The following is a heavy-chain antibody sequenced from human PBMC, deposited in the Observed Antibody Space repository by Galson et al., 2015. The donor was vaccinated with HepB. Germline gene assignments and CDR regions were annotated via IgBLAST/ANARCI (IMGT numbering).Heavy chain of an antibody. CDR3: ATWTGNLTIFGY. D-gene: IGHD3/OR15-3a*01. CDR2: INPNSGDT. V-gene: IGHV1-2*06. CDR1: GYTFTGYY. J-gene: IGHJ4*02. Sequence: SVKVSCKASGYTFTGYYMHLVRQAPGQGFEWMGRINPNSGDTDYKKRFEGRVTFTRDTSISTAYMNLSNLTSDDAAVYFCATWTGNLTIFGYWGQGTLVTVSS.